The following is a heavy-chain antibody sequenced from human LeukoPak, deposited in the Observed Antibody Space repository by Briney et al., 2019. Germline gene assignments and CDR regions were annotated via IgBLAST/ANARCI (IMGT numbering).Heavy chain of an antibody. Sequence: SETLSLTCTVSGGSISSGSYYWSWIRQPAGKGLEWIARIYTSGSTNYNPSLKSRVTISVDTSKNQFSLKLSSVTAADTAVYYCARALVTTVVTNYFDYWGQGTLVTVSS. V-gene: IGHV4-61*02. J-gene: IGHJ4*02. CDR2: IYTSGST. D-gene: IGHD4-23*01. CDR1: GGSISSGSYY. CDR3: ARALVTTVVTNYFDY.